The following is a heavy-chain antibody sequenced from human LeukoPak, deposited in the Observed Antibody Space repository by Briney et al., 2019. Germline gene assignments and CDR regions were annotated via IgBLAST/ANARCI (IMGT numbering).Heavy chain of an antibody. J-gene: IGHJ4*02. Sequence: SETLSLTCTVSGGFISSYYWSWIRQPPGKGLEWIGYIYYSGSTNYNPSLKSRVTISVDKSKNQFSLKLSSVTAADTAVYYCASSGVRYDFWSGYSFWGQGTLVTVSS. CDR3: ASSGVRYDFWSGYSF. CDR2: IYYSGST. V-gene: IGHV4-59*12. CDR1: GGFISSYY. D-gene: IGHD3-3*01.